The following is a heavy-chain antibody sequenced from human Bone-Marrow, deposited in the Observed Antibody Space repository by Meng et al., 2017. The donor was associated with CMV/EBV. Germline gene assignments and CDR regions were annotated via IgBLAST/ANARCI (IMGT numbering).Heavy chain of an antibody. CDR1: GGSFSGYY. CDR2: INHSGST. V-gene: IGHV4-34*01. D-gene: IGHD3-10*01. J-gene: IGHJ5*02. CDR3: ARDRARRGWFDP. Sequence: SETLSLTCAVYGGSFSGYYWSWIRQPPGKGLEWIGEINHSGSTNYNPSLKSRVTISVDTSKNQFSLKLSSVTAADTAVYYCARDRARRGWFDPWGQGTLVPVSS.